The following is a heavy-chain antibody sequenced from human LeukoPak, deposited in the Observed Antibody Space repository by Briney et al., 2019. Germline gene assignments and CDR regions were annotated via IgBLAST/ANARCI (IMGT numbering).Heavy chain of an antibody. CDR2: IYSGGST. J-gene: IGHJ4*02. D-gene: IGHD5-18*01. CDR3: ASTPDTAMVTAIDY. V-gene: IGHV3-66*01. CDR1: GFTVSSNY. Sequence: PGGSLRLSCAASGFTVSSNYMSWVRQAPGKGLEWVSVIYSGGSTYYADSVKGRFTISRDNSKNTLYLQMNSLRAEDTAVYYCASTPDTAMVTAIDYWGQGTLVTVSS.